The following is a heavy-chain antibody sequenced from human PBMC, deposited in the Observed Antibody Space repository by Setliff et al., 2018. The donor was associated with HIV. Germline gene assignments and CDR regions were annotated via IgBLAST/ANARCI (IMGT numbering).Heavy chain of an antibody. Sequence: LRLSCAASGFTFSSYSMNWVRQAPGKGLEWVSSISSSSSYIYYADSVKGRFTISRDNAKNSLYLQMNSLRAEDTAVYYCARDTYCGGDCYSYAFDIWGQGTMVTVSS. D-gene: IGHD2-21*02. CDR2: ISSSSSYI. CDR1: GFTFSSYS. V-gene: IGHV3-21*01. CDR3: ARDTYCGGDCYSYAFDI. J-gene: IGHJ3*02.